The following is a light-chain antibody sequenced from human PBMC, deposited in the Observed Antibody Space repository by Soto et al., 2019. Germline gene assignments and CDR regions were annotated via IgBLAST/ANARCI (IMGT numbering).Light chain of an antibody. V-gene: IGLV2-18*02. J-gene: IGLJ1*01. CDR3: SSYTSSSTYV. Sequence: QSALTQPPSVSGSPGQSVTISCTGTSSDVGGYNRVSWYRQPPGTAPKLMIYEVSSRPSGVPDRFSGSKSGNTASLTISGLHAEDEADYYCSSYTSSSTYVFGTGTKVTVL. CDR1: SSDVGGYNR. CDR2: EVS.